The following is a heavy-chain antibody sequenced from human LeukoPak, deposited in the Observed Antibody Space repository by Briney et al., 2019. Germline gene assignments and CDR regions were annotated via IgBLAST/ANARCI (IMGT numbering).Heavy chain of an antibody. Sequence: GGSLRLSCGGSGFIFDEYVMHWVRQAPGKGLEWVSLISRDGSITTYADSVKGRFTISRDNNKNSLYLQMNGLRTEDSALYYCARDVATRAEFLQHWGQGALVTVSS. CDR3: ARDVATRAEFLQH. CDR1: GFIFDEYV. V-gene: IGHV3-43*01. J-gene: IGHJ1*01. D-gene: IGHD1-26*01. CDR2: ISRDGSIT.